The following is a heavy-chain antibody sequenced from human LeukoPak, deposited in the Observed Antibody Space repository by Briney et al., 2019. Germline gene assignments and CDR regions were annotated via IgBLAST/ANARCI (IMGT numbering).Heavy chain of an antibody. V-gene: IGHV1-8*01. CDR3: ARGRLRRPYEADKFDY. Sequence: ASVKVSCKASGYTFTSYDINWVRQATGQWLEWMGWMNPNSGNTGYAQKFQGRVTMTRNTSISTAYMELSSLRSEDTAVYYCARGRLRRPYEADKFDYWGQGTLVTVSS. CDR1: GYTFTSYD. D-gene: IGHD4-17*01. J-gene: IGHJ4*02. CDR2: MNPNSGNT.